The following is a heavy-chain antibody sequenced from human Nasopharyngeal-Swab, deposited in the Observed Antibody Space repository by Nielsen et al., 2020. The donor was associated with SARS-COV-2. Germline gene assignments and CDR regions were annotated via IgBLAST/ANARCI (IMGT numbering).Heavy chain of an antibody. CDR2: ISSSSSYI. J-gene: IGHJ4*02. V-gene: IGHV3-21*01. CDR1: GFTFSSYS. Sequence: GESLKISCAASGFTFSSYSMNWVRQAPGKGLEWVSSISSSSSYIYYADSVKGRFTISRDNAKNSLYLQMNSLRAEDTAVYYCAREVNGYYDYWGQGTLVTVSS. D-gene: IGHD3-9*01. CDR3: AREVNGYYDY.